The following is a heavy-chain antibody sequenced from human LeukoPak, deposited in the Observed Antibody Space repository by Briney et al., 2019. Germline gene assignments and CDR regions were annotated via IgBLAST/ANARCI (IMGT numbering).Heavy chain of an antibody. CDR1: GFTFSSYG. CDR3: AKEPVGSGSYYVDY. V-gene: IGHV3-33*06. Sequence: GGSLRLSCVASGFTFSSYGMHWVRQAPGKGLEGVAVIWNGGSNKYYADSVRGRFTISRDNSKNTLYLQMDSLRAEDTAVYYCAKEPVGSGSYYVDYWGQGTLVTVSS. J-gene: IGHJ4*02. D-gene: IGHD1-26*01. CDR2: IWNGGSNK.